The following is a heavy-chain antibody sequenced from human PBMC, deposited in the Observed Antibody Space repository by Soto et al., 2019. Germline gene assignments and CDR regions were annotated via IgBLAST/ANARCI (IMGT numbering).Heavy chain of an antibody. CDR2: ISGYNFNT. V-gene: IGHV1-18*01. Sequence: ASVKVSCKASGYTFTSYGVSWVRQAPGQGPEWMGWISGYNFNTFYTQKYQGGVTMTSDTSTNTAYMELRSLRSDDTAVYYCATLYCSSSSCQLDYWGQGTLVTVSS. CDR3: ATLYCSSSSCQLDY. D-gene: IGHD2-2*01. J-gene: IGHJ4*02. CDR1: GYTFTSYG.